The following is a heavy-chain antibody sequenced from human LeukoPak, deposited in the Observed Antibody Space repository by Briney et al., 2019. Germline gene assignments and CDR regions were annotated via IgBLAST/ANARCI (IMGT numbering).Heavy chain of an antibody. J-gene: IGHJ4*02. V-gene: IGHV3-53*05. Sequence: GGSLRLSCAASGFTVSSNYMSWVRQAPGKGLEWVSVIYSGGSTYYADSVKGRFTISRDNSKNTLDLQMNSLRVEDTAVYYCAKDPTSYYYDSSVDYWGQGTLVTVSS. CDR2: IYSGGST. CDR3: AKDPTSYYYDSSVDY. D-gene: IGHD3-22*01. CDR1: GFTVSSNY.